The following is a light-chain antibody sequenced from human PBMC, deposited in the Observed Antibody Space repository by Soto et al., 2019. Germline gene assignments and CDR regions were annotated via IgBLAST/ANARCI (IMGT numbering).Light chain of an antibody. J-gene: IGKJ1*01. CDR3: HQYNSYPWT. V-gene: IGKV1-5*03. Sequence: DIPMTQSPSTLSASVGDRVTITCRASQSVSSWLAWYQQKPGKAPKLLIYKAYSLESGVPSRFNGSGSGTEFTLTISGLQPDDFASYYCHQYNSYPWTFGQGTKVEIK. CDR1: QSVSSW. CDR2: KAY.